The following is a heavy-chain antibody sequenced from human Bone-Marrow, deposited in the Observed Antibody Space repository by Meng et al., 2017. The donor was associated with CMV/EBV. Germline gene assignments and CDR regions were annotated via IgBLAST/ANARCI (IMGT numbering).Heavy chain of an antibody. CDR3: ARTYYDFWSGYLHYFDY. CDR2: ISGRSEYI. J-gene: IGHJ4*02. Sequence: GGSLRLSCVGSGFTFGGYSMNWVRQAPGEALEWVSSISGRSEYILYGDSVKGRFTISRDNAKNSLFLEMNSLRAEDTAVYYCARTYYDFWSGYLHYFDYWGQGTLVTVSS. CDR1: GFTFGGYS. V-gene: IGHV3-21*01. D-gene: IGHD3-3*01.